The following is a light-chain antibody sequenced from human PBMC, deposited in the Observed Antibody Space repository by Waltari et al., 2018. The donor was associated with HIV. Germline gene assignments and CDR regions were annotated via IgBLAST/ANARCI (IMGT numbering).Light chain of an antibody. J-gene: IGKJ1*01. CDR3: QQSYNTPPWT. Sequence: DIQMTQSPSSLSASVGDRVTITCRASQSISSYLNWYQHKPGKAPKLLIYAAPSLQSGVPSRFSGSGSGTDFTLTISSLQPEDFATYYCQQSYNTPPWTFGQGTKVAFK. CDR1: QSISSY. V-gene: IGKV1-39*01. CDR2: AAP.